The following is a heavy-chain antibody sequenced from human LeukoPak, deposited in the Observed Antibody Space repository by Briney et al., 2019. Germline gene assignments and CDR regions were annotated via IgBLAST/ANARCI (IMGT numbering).Heavy chain of an antibody. Sequence: SETLSLTCAVYGGSFSGYYWSWIRQPPGKGMEWIGEINHSGSTNYNPSLKSRVTISVDTSKNQFSLKLSSVTAADTAVYYCGRGPRGNYLFDLWGRGTLVTVSS. J-gene: IGHJ2*01. CDR2: INHSGST. V-gene: IGHV4-34*01. CDR1: GGSFSGYY. CDR3: GRGPRGNYLFDL. D-gene: IGHD4-11*01.